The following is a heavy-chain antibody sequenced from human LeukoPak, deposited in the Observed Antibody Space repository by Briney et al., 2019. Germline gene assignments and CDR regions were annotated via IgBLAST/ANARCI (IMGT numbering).Heavy chain of an antibody. Sequence: SDTLSLTCTVSVGSLSNFYWSWLRQAAGKRLEWIALIYTTGITDYNPSLKSRVTMSIDTSKNQFALRLSSVTAADTAVYYCARDLGRYDYWGHGTLVAVSS. J-gene: IGHJ4*01. V-gene: IGHV4-4*07. CDR2: IYTTGIT. CDR1: VGSLSNFY. CDR3: ARDLGRYDY. D-gene: IGHD1-26*01.